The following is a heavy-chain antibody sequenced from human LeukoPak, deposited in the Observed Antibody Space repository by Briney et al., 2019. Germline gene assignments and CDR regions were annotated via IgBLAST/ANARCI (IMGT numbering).Heavy chain of an antibody. CDR3: ASLGYCSGGSCYARRDY. V-gene: IGHV3-20*04. CDR1: GFTFDDYG. CDR2: INWNGGST. Sequence: GGSLRLSCAASGFTFDDYGMSWVRQAPGKGLEWVTGINWNGGSTGYADSVKGRFTISRDNAKNSLYLQMNSLRAEDTALYYCASLGYCSGGSCYARRDYWGQGTLVTVSS. J-gene: IGHJ4*02. D-gene: IGHD2-15*01.